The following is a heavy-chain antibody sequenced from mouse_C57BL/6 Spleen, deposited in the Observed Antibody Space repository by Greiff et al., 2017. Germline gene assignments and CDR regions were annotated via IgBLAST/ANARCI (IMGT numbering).Heavy chain of an antibody. Sequence: VQLQQPGTELVKPGASVKLSCKASGYTFTSYWMHWVKQRPGQGLEWIGNINPSNGGTNYNEKFKSKATLTVDKSSSTAYMQLSSLTSEDSAVYYCARKWLLRDWYFDVWGTGTTGTVSS. D-gene: IGHD2-3*01. CDR1: GYTFTSYW. CDR2: INPSNGGT. V-gene: IGHV1-53*01. J-gene: IGHJ1*03. CDR3: ARKWLLRDWYFDV.